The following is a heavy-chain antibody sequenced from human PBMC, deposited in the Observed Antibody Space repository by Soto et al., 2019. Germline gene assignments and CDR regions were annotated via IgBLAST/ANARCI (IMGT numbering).Heavy chain of an antibody. CDR2: ISWNSGSI. Sequence: EVQLVESGGGLVQPGRSLRLSCAASGFTFDDYAMHWVRQAPGKGLEWVSGISWNSGSIGYADSVMGRFTISRDNDKNSLYLQMNSLRAEDTALYYCAKDVNILTGYYFDYWGQGTLVTVSS. D-gene: IGHD3-9*01. J-gene: IGHJ4*02. CDR3: AKDVNILTGYYFDY. V-gene: IGHV3-9*01. CDR1: GFTFDDYA.